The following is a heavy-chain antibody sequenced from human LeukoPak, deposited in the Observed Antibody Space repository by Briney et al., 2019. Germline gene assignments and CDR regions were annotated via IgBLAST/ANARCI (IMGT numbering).Heavy chain of an antibody. V-gene: IGHV4-39*01. D-gene: IGHD1-14*01. Sequence: SETLSLTCTVSGGSVSSSIYYWGWIRQPQGKGLEWIGSISYSGTNYNNPSFKSRVSISIDTSKNQFSVKLTSVTAADTALYYCASLGTLRSWGQGTLVTVSS. CDR2: ISYSGTN. J-gene: IGHJ5*02. CDR1: GGSVSSSIYY. CDR3: ASLGTLRS.